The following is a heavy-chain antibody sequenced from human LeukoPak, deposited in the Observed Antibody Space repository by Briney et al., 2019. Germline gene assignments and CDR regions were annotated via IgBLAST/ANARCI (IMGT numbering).Heavy chain of an antibody. Sequence: GGSLRLSCAASGFTFSTYCMHWVRQPPGKGLVWVSQICTDETTIRNADSVKGRFTISRDNAKNTLYLQMSSLRAEDTAVYFCAKDRTTGAYYYDSSGYYLWGAFDIWGQGTMVSVSS. CDR1: GFTFSTYC. CDR2: ICTDETTI. V-gene: IGHV3-74*01. D-gene: IGHD3-22*01. CDR3: AKDRTTGAYYYDSSGYYLWGAFDI. J-gene: IGHJ3*02.